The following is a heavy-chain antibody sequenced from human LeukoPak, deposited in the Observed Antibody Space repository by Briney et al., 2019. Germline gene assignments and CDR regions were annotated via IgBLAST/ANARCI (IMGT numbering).Heavy chain of an antibody. J-gene: IGHJ4*02. CDR3: AKDKILEWFFDY. CDR1: GFTFSSYG. Sequence: GGSLRLSCAASGFTFSSYGMHWVRQAPGKGLEWVAFIRYDGSNKYYADSVKGRFTISRDNSKNTLYLQMNSLRAEDTAVYYCAKDKILEWFFDYWGQGTLVTVSS. D-gene: IGHD3-3*01. V-gene: IGHV3-30*02. CDR2: IRYDGSNK.